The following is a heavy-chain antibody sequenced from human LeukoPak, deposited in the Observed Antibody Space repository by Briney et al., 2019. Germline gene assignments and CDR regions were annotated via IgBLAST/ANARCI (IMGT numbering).Heavy chain of an antibody. D-gene: IGHD3-10*01. Sequence: GGSLRLSCAASGFTFSSYSMNGVRQAPGKGLEWVSSISSSSSYIYYADSVKGRFTISRDNSKNTLYLQMNSLRAEDTAVYYCAKDSRYYGSGSYYGVGYWGQGTLVTVSS. V-gene: IGHV3-21*01. J-gene: IGHJ4*02. CDR3: AKDSRYYGSGSYYGVGY. CDR2: ISSSSSYI. CDR1: GFTFSSYS.